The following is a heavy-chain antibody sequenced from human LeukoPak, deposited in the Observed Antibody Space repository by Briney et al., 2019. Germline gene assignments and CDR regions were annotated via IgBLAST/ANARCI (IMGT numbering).Heavy chain of an antibody. D-gene: IGHD3-3*01. CDR3: AKDYPIFGVGRGYMDV. CDR2: ISWNSGSI. Sequence: PGRSLRLSCAASGFTFDDYAMHWVRQAPRKGLELVSGISWNSGSIGYADSVKGRFTISRDNAKNALYLQMNSLRAEDTALYYCAKDYPIFGVGRGYMDVWGKGTTVTVSS. CDR1: GFTFDDYA. V-gene: IGHV3-9*01. J-gene: IGHJ6*03.